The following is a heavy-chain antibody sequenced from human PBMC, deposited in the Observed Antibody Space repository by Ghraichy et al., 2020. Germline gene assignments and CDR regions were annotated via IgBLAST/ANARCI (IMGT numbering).Heavy chain of an antibody. V-gene: IGHV3-43D*03. CDR1: GFVFHNYA. Sequence: GGSLRLSCAASGFVFHNYAMHWVRQPPGKGLEWVSLISGDGSKTSYGASVKGRFTISRDNSKQSVSLHMNSLRPEDTALYFCAKDIYPPQYSSTWFGIDYLGHGTVVSVSS. J-gene: IGHJ4*01. CDR3: AKDIYPPQYSSTWFGIDY. CDR2: ISGDGSKT. D-gene: IGHD6-13*01.